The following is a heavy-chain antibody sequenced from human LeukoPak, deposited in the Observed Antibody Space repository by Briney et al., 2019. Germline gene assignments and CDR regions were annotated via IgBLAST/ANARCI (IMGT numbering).Heavy chain of an antibody. CDR3: ASAAGAFDF. Sequence: PGRSLRLSCAASGFTFSSYSMNWVRQAPGKGLEWVSYISSSGSTIYYADSVKGRFTISRDNAKNSLYLQMNSLRAEDTAVYYCASAAGAFDFWGQGTMVTVSS. CDR1: GFTFSSYS. J-gene: IGHJ3*01. CDR2: ISSSGSTI. D-gene: IGHD6-13*01. V-gene: IGHV3-48*04.